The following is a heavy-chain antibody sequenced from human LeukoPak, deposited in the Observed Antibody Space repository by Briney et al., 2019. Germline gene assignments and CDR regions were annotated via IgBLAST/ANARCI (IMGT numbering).Heavy chain of an antibody. D-gene: IGHD2-15*01. V-gene: IGHV1-69*05. J-gene: IGHJ5*02. Sequence: SVKVSCKASGGTFSSYAISWVRQAPGQGLEWMGGIIPIFGTANYAQKFQGRVTITTDESTSTAYMELSSLRSEDTAVYYCARSIVVVVAATSWFDPWGQGTLVTVSS. CDR1: GGTFSSYA. CDR2: IIPIFGTA. CDR3: ARSIVVVVAATSWFDP.